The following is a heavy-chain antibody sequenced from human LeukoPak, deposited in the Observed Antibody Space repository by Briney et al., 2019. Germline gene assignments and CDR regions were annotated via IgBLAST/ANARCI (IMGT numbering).Heavy chain of an antibody. V-gene: IGHV1-18*01. Sequence: GASVKVSCKASGYTFTNYGISWVRQPPGQGLEWMGWISANNGNTYYAQKLQGRVTMTTDTSTSTAYMELSSLRYDDTAVYYCARDDHYDSSAYWGQGTLVTVSS. CDR1: GYTFTNYG. CDR3: ARDDHYDSSAY. J-gene: IGHJ4*02. D-gene: IGHD3-22*01. CDR2: ISANNGNT.